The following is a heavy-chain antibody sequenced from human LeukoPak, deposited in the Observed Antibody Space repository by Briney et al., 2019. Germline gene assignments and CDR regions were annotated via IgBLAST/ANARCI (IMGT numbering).Heavy chain of an antibody. Sequence: RRASVKVSCKASGYTFTSYYMHWVRQAPGQGLEWMGIINPSGGSTSYAQKFQGRVTMTRDTSIDTAYLELSRLRSDDSAVYYCARQYCSTTSCNGTPGTKYFHLWGQGTLVTISS. D-gene: IGHD2-2*01. V-gene: IGHV1-46*01. CDR1: GYTFTSYY. CDR3: ARQYCSTTSCNGTPGTKYFHL. CDR2: INPSGGST. J-gene: IGHJ1*01.